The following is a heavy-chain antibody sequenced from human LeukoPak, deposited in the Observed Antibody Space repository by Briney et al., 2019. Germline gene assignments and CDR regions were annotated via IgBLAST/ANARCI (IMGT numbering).Heavy chain of an antibody. J-gene: IGHJ4*02. V-gene: IGHV3-7*03. CDR2: INRDGSET. CDR1: GFSFSRYW. Sequence: GGSLRLSCEASGFSFSRYWMSWVRQAPLRGLEWVANINRDGSETYYVDSVKGRFTISRDNAKNSLYLQMNSLRTEDTAVYYCARERSHIAAAGTVGDWGQGTLVTVSS. D-gene: IGHD6-13*01. CDR3: ARERSHIAAAGTVGD.